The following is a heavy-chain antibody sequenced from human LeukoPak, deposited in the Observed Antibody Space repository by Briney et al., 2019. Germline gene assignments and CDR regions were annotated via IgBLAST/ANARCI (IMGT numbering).Heavy chain of an antibody. CDR3: VRVRDSYNYHFDH. CDR2: LTADGSYQ. J-gene: IGHJ4*02. CDR1: GFNFNDYT. V-gene: IGHV3-30*04. D-gene: IGHD3-10*01. Sequence: GGSLRLSCGASGFNFNDYTMLWVRQAPGKGLERGALLTADGSYQYYADSLKGRFTISRDNAKNSLYPQMNSLRVEDTAVYYCVRVRDSYNYHFDHWGQGTLVTVSS.